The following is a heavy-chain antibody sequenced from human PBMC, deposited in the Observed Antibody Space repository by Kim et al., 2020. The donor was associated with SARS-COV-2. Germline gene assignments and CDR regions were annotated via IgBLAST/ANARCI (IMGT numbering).Heavy chain of an antibody. J-gene: IGHJ5*02. CDR1: GGSISSGGYY. V-gene: IGHV4-31*03. D-gene: IGHD2-15*01. Sequence: SETLSLTCTVSGGSISSGGYYWSWIRQHPGKGLEWIGYIYYSGSTYYNPSLKSRVTISVDTSKNQFSLKLSSVTAADTAVYYCARDQDSQGWFDPWGQGTLVTVSS. CDR3: ARDQDSQGWFDP. CDR2: IYYSGST.